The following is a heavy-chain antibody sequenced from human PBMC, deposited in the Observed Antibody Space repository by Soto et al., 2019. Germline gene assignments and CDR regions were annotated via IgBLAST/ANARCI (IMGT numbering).Heavy chain of an antibody. D-gene: IGHD3-16*02. CDR3: ARTDVVGFYPY. J-gene: IGHJ4*02. V-gene: IGHV4-38-2*01. Sequence: PSETLSLTCAVSGDSISNGHYWAWIRRPPGTGLEWIGSIYHTGTTYYHPSLKSRVTISVDTSKNQFYLKLSYVTAADSAVYYCARTDVVGFYPYFGQGXRVTVSS. CDR1: GDSISNGHY. CDR2: IYHTGTT.